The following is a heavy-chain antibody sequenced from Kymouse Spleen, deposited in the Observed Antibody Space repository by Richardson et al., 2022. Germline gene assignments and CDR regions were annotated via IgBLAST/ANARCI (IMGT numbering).Heavy chain of an antibody. V-gene: IGHV3-74*01. D-gene: IGHD3-9*01. CDR3: ARGFLTYYDILTGYLDY. CDR1: GFTFSSYW. CDR2: INSDGSST. Sequence: EVQLVESGGGLVQPGGSLRLSCAASGFTFSSYWMHWVRQAPGKGLVWVSRINSDGSSTSYADSVKGRFTISRDNAKNTLYLQMNSLRAEDTAVYYCARGFLTYYDILTGYLDYWGQGTLVTVSS. J-gene: IGHJ4*02.